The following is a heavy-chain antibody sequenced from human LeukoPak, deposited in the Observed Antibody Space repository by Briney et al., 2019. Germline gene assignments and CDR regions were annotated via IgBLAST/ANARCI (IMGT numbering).Heavy chain of an antibody. V-gene: IGHV3-71*01. CDR3: ARDEEPDY. D-gene: IGHD1-14*01. CDR2: IRSKPDGGAT. Sequence: GGSLRLSCAASGFTVSSNYMSWVRQAPGKGLEWVGFIRSKPDGGATQYAASVKGRFTISRDDSKSIAYLQMNSLKTEDTAVYYCARDEEPDYWGQGTLVTVSS. J-gene: IGHJ4*02. CDR1: GFTVSSNY.